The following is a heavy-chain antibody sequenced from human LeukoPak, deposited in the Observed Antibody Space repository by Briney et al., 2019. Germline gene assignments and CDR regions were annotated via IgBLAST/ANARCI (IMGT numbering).Heavy chain of an antibody. D-gene: IGHD2-15*01. V-gene: IGHV4-59*01. Sequence: SETLALTRNVSGGSIRSYRWTWLRQSPGKGLEWIGYIYDSGGTNYNPSLKSRVTISLDTSRLQFSLKVTSVTAADAAVYYCAREDAVGGHTVFDYWGQGILVTVSS. CDR1: GGSIRSYR. J-gene: IGHJ4*02. CDR3: AREDAVGGHTVFDY. CDR2: IYDSGGT.